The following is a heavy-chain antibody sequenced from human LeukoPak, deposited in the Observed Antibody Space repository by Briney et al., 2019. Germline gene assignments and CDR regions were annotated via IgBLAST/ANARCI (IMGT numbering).Heavy chain of an antibody. V-gene: IGHV4-38-2*01. CDR1: GYSISSGYY. D-gene: IGHD3-10*01. Sequence: SETLSLTCAVSGYSISSGYYWGWIRQPPGKGLEWIGEINHSGSTNYNPSLKSRVTISVDTSKNQLSLKLSSVTAADTAVYYCARRGMLRRHWGQGTLVTVSS. CDR3: ARRGMLRRH. J-gene: IGHJ4*02. CDR2: INHSGST.